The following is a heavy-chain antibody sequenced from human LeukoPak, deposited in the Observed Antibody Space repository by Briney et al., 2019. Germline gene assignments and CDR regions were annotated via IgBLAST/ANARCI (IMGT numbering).Heavy chain of an antibody. CDR1: GFTFSSYE. Sequence: TGGSLRLSCAASGFTFSSYEINWVRQAPGKGLEWVSYISSSGSTIYYADSVKGRFTISRDNAKNSLYLQMNSLRAEDTAVYYCARQELYGDYYWGQGTLVTVSS. D-gene: IGHD4-17*01. CDR2: ISSSGSTI. V-gene: IGHV3-48*03. CDR3: ARQELYGDYY. J-gene: IGHJ4*02.